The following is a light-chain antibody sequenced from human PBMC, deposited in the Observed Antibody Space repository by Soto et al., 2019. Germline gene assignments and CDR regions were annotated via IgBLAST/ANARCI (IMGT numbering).Light chain of an antibody. Sequence: QSVLTQPASVSGSPGQSITISCTGTSSDVGSYNLVSWYQQHPGKAPKLMIYEVTNRPSGVSNRFSGSKSGNTASLTISGLQAEDEADYSCCSYAGNNTLVFGGGTKLTVL. CDR1: SSDVGSYNL. CDR3: CSYAGNNTLV. J-gene: IGLJ2*01. CDR2: EVT. V-gene: IGLV2-23*02.